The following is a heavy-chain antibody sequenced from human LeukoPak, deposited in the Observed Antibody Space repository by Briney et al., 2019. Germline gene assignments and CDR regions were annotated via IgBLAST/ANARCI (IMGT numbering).Heavy chain of an antibody. Sequence: PGRSLRLSCAASGFTFDDYAMHWVRQAPRKGLEWVSGISWNSGSIGYADSVKGRFTISRDNAKNSLYLQMNSLRAEDTALYYWAKGSSSSWYGYFDYWGQGTLVTVSS. D-gene: IGHD6-13*01. V-gene: IGHV3-9*01. J-gene: IGHJ4*02. CDR3: AKGSSSSWYGYFDY. CDR1: GFTFDDYA. CDR2: ISWNSGSI.